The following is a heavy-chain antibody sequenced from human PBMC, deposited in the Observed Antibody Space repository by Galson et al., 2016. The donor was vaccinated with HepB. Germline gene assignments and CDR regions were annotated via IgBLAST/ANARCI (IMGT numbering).Heavy chain of an antibody. V-gene: IGHV4-59*02. Sequence: ETLSLTCTVSGDSVSSYYWSWIRQPPGRGLEWIGYIYYSGSTNYNPSLKSRVTMSVDTSKTQFSLKLNSVTAADTAVYYCARDGGGAGYDFWSGYYTNWFDPWGQGTLVTVSS. CDR2: IYYSGST. J-gene: IGHJ5*02. D-gene: IGHD3-3*01. CDR3: ARDGGGAGYDFWSGYYTNWFDP. CDR1: GDSVSSYY.